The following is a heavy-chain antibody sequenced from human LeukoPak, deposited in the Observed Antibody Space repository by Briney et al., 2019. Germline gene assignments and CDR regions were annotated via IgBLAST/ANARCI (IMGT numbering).Heavy chain of an antibody. D-gene: IGHD6-13*01. Sequence: SETLSLTCAVYGGSFSGYYWSWIRQPPGKGLEWIGEINHSGSTNYNPSLKSRVTISVDTSKNQFSLKLSSVTAADTAVYYCARGSDSSRWDYWGQGTLVTVSS. V-gene: IGHV4-34*01. CDR2: INHSGST. CDR1: GGSFSGYY. J-gene: IGHJ4*02. CDR3: ARGSDSSRWDY.